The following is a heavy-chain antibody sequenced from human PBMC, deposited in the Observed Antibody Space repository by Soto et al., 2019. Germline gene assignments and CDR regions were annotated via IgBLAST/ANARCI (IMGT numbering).Heavy chain of an antibody. D-gene: IGHD6-13*01. CDR1: GFTFNNYS. Sequence: GGSLRLSCAASGFTFNNYSMNWVHQATGKGLEWVSSISTSSRYIYYADSVKGRFTISRDNAKNSLYLQMNSLRAEDTAVYYCARLPPLCAKSYSNDYYAFYIWAQCTIV. J-gene: IGHJ3*02. V-gene: IGHV3-21*01. CDR3: ARLPPLCAKSYSNDYYAFYI. CDR2: ISTSSRYI.